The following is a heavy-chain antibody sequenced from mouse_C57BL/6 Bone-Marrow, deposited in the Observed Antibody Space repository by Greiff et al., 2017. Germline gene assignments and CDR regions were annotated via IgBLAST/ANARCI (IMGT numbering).Heavy chain of an antibody. CDR2: IYPRSGNT. CDR1: GYTFTSYG. CDR3: ARGGYGNFYAMDY. D-gene: IGHD2-1*01. Sequence: VQLQQSGAELARPGASVKLSCKASGYTFTSYGVSWVKQRTGQGLEWIGEIYPRSGNTYYNEKFKGKATLTADKSSSTAYMELRSLTSEDSAVYFCARGGYGNFYAMDYWGQGTSVTVSS. V-gene: IGHV1-81*01. J-gene: IGHJ4*01.